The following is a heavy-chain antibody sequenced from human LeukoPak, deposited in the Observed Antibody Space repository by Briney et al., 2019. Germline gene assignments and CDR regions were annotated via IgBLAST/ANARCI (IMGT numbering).Heavy chain of an antibody. CDR1: GYTFTSYG. Sequence: ASVKVSCKASGYTFTSYGISWVRQAPGQGLEWMGWISAYNGNTNYAQKLQGRVTMTTDTSTNTAYMELRSLRSEDTAVYYCARPRSGWFFDYWGQGTLVTVSS. CDR2: ISAYNGNT. CDR3: ARPRSGWFFDY. V-gene: IGHV1-18*01. J-gene: IGHJ4*02. D-gene: IGHD6-19*01.